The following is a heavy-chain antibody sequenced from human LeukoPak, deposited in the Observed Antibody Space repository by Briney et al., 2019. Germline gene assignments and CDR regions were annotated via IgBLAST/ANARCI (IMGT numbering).Heavy chain of an antibody. J-gene: IGHJ4*02. CDR3: ARELLGYFDY. D-gene: IGHD2-15*01. CDR2: IYYSGST. CDR1: GGSISSYY. Sequence: PSETLSLTCTVSGGSISSYYWSWLRQPPGKGLEWIGYIYYSGSTNYNPSLKSRVTISVDTSKNQFSLKLSSVTAADTAVYYCARELLGYFDYWGQGTLVTVSS. V-gene: IGHV4-59*01.